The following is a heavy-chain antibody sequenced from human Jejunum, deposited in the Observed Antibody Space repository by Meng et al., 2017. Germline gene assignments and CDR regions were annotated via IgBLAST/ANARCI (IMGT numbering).Heavy chain of an antibody. J-gene: IGHJ4*02. D-gene: IGHD2-8*01. CDR3: ARAYCTDVSCHDFFDS. V-gene: IGHV4-4*02. Sequence: QGDLQESGHWLVKPSGPLSLTCVVSGASISRTNWWSWVRQPPGKGLEWIGKIDPSESTHYNPSLKGRVTISADRSKNQFSLRLTSVTAADTAIYYCARAYCTDVSCHDFFDSWGQGTLVTVSS. CDR1: GASISRTNW. CDR2: IDPSEST.